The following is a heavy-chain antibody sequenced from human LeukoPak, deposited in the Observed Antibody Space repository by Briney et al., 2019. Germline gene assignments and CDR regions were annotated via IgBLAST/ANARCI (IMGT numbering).Heavy chain of an antibody. Sequence: VRQGPGKGLEWVSAISGSGGSTYYADSVKGRFTISRDNSKNTLYLQMNSLRAEDTAVYYCAKDKHYYDSSGPDYWGQGTLVTVSS. CDR3: AKDKHYYDSSGPDY. D-gene: IGHD3-22*01. V-gene: IGHV3-23*01. J-gene: IGHJ4*02. CDR2: ISGSGGST.